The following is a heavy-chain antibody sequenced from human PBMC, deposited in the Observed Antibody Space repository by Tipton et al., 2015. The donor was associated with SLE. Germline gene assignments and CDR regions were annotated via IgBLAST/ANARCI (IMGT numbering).Heavy chain of an antibody. CDR3: ARDHSSSFYYYYGMDV. J-gene: IGHJ6*02. CDR2: IYYSGNT. CDR1: GGSINSGDYY. D-gene: IGHD6-6*01. V-gene: IGHV4-30-4*01. Sequence: TLSLTCTVSGGSINSGDYYWRLIRQTPGKGLEWIGYIYYSGNTNYNPSLKSRVTISVDTSKNQFSLKLSSVTAADTAVYYCARDHSSSFYYYYGMDVWGQGTT.